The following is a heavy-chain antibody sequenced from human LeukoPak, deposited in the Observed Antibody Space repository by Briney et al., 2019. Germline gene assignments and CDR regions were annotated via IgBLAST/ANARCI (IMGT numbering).Heavy chain of an antibody. J-gene: IGHJ5*02. V-gene: IGHV4-34*01. Sequence: SGTLSLTCAVYGGSFSGYYWSWIRQPPGKGLEWIGEINHSGSTNYNPSLKSRVTISVDTSKNQFSLKLSSVTAADTAVYYCARRGHYDILTGYYFTPAGWFDPWGQGTLVTVSS. CDR2: INHSGST. CDR3: ARRGHYDILTGYYFTPAGWFDP. CDR1: GGSFSGYY. D-gene: IGHD3-9*01.